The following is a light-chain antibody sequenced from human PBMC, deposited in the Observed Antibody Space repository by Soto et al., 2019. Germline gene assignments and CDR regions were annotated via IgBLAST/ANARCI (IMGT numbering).Light chain of an antibody. V-gene: IGKV3-20*01. J-gene: IGKJ1*01. CDR3: QHFGTSSWT. Sequence: EVVLTQSPGILSLSPGEGATLSCRASQTVSSASLAWYQQKPGQAPRLLSYLASTRAPGIPDRFSGGGSGTEFTLTISRLEPEDLAVYYCQHFGTSSWTFGQGTKVQIK. CDR2: LAS. CDR1: QTVSSAS.